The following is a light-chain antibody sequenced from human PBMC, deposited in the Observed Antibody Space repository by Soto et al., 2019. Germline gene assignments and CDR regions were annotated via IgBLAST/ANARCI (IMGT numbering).Light chain of an antibody. CDR1: NSNIGSDT. Sequence: QAVVTQPPSASGTPGQRVTISCSGSNSNIGSDTVNWYQHLPGTAPKLVIHSNNQRPSGVPDRFSASKSGTSASLVISGLQSEDEADYYCAAWDDSLNWVFGGGTKVTVL. CDR2: SNN. V-gene: IGLV1-44*01. J-gene: IGLJ3*02. CDR3: AAWDDSLNWV.